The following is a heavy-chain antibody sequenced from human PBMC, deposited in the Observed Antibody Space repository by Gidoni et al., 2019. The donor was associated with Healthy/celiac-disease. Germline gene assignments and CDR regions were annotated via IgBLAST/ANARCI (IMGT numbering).Heavy chain of an antibody. CDR1: GGTFSSYA. CDR3: ARDKRSGYYTGRAFDI. J-gene: IGHJ3*02. D-gene: IGHD3-3*01. CDR2: IIPLFGTA. Sequence: QVQPVQSGAEVKKPGSSVKVSCKASGGTFSSYAISWVRQAPGQGLEWMGGIIPLFGTANYAQNFQGRVTITADKSTSTAYMELSSLRSEDTAVYYCARDKRSGYYTGRAFDIWGQGTMVTVSS. V-gene: IGHV1-69*06.